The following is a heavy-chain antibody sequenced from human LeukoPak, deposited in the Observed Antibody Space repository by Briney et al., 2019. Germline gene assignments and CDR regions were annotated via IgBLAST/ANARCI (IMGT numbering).Heavy chain of an antibody. CDR2: IYYSGST. CDR1: GGSINSYY. V-gene: IGHV4-59*01. J-gene: IGHJ4*02. Sequence: SETLSLTCTVSGGSINSYYWSWIRQPPGKGLEWIGYIYYSGSTNYNPSLKSRVTISVDTSKNQFSPKLSSVTAADTAVYYCARVWRMYYFDYWGQGTLVTVSS. CDR3: ARVWRMYYFDY. D-gene: IGHD1-1*01.